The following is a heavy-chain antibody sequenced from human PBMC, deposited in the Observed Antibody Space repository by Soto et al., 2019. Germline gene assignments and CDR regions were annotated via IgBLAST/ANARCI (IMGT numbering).Heavy chain of an antibody. CDR2: TYYRSKWYN. D-gene: IGHD3-16*01. J-gene: IGHJ2*01. CDR1: GDSVSKNSAT. V-gene: IGHV6-1*01. CDR3: ARGSLRGGNWYFDL. Sequence: QEPLQQSGPGLVKPSQTLSLTCAISGDSVSKNSATWTWIRQSPARGLEWLGRTYYRSKWYNDYAVSVKSRITINPDTSKNQCSLQLNSVTTEDTAVYYCARGSLRGGNWYFDLWGRGTLVPVSS.